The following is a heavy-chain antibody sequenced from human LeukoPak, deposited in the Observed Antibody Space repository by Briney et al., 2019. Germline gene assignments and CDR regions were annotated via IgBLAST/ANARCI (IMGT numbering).Heavy chain of an antibody. CDR2: IKQDGSEK. CDR3: ARDYGDYEFDY. Sequence: GGSLRLSCAASGFTFSSYWMNWVRQAPGKGLEWVANIKQDGSEKYYVDSVKDRFTISRDNAKNSLYLQMNSLRAEDTAVYYCARDYGDYEFDYWGQGTLVTVSS. J-gene: IGHJ4*02. D-gene: IGHD4-17*01. CDR1: GFTFSSYW. V-gene: IGHV3-7*01.